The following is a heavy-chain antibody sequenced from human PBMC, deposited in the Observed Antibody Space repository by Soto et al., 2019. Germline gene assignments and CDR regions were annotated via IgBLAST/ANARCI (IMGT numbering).Heavy chain of an antibody. D-gene: IGHD2-2*01. CDR1: GFTFTYVW. CDR3: AAYRYCSSNTCPGAFDI. J-gene: IGHJ3*02. CDR2: IKRKSDGETT. V-gene: IGHV3-15*01. Sequence: EAQLVESGGGSVKPGGSLRLSCAASGFTFTYVWMTWVRQAPGKGLEWVGRIKRKSDGETTGYAAPVKGRFTISRDDSKNTLYLEMNSLKTDDTAVYYCAAYRYCSSNTCPGAFDIWGQGTMVRVSA.